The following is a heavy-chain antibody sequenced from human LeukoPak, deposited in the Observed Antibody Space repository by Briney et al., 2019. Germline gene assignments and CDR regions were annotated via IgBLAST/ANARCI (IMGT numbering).Heavy chain of an antibody. CDR2: ISAYNGNT. CDR3: AREGLEPRDFDY. Sequence: VQVSCHASGSTFPTYGISWARPAPGQGLEWMGWISAYNGNTNYAQKLQGRVTMTTDTSTSTAYMELRSLRSDDTAVYYYAREGLEPRDFDYWGQGTLVTVSS. J-gene: IGHJ4*02. CDR1: GSTFPTYG. V-gene: IGHV1-18*01. D-gene: IGHD1-14*01.